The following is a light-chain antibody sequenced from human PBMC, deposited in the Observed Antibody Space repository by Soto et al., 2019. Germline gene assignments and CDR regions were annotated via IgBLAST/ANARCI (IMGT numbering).Light chain of an antibody. Sequence: EIVLTQSPATLSLSPGERATLSYRASQSVSTYLAWYQQKAGRPPRLLIYDASKRAPGIPARFSGSGSGTDFTLTISSLEPEDFAVYYCQQSSNWQGTFGRGTKVDIK. CDR3: QQSSNWQGT. CDR2: DAS. J-gene: IGKJ1*01. CDR1: QSVSTY. V-gene: IGKV3-11*01.